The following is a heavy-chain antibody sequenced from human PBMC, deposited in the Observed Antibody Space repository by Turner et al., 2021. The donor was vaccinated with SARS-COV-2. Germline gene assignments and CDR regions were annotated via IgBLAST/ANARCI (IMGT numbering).Heavy chain of an antibody. V-gene: IGHV1-2*02. Sequence: QVQLVQSGAEVKKPGASVTVSCKASGYTFTGYYMHWVRQAPGQGLEWMGWINPNRGGTSYAQEFQGRVTMTRDTSISTAYMELSRLRSDDTAVYYCARRQLGWGLIDYWGQGTLVTVSS. CDR1: GYTFTGYY. D-gene: IGHD2-21*01. CDR2: INPNRGGT. CDR3: ARRQLGWGLIDY. J-gene: IGHJ4*02.